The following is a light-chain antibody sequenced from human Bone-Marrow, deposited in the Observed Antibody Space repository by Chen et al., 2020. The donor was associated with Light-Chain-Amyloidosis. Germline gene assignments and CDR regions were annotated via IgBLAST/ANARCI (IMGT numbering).Light chain of an antibody. J-gene: IGLJ2*01. CDR3: SSYTSSSTNVV. CDR1: SRDVGSYNL. CDR2: DVT. V-gene: IGLV2-14*02. Sequence: QSALTPPASVSGSPGQSINISCTGTSRDVGSYNLVTWYQQHPGKAPKLMIFDVTKRPSGVSNRFSGSKYGNTASLTISGLQAEDEADYYCSSYTSSSTNVVFGGGTKLTVL.